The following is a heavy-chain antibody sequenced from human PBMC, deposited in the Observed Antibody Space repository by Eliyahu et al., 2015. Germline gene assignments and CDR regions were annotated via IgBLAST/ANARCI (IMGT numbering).Heavy chain of an antibody. J-gene: IGHJ3*02. V-gene: IGHV3-66*01. D-gene: IGHD6-19*01. CDR1: GIXVASND. Sequence: EVQLVESGGGLVQPGKSLRLSCAGSGIXVASNDLAWVRPAPGKGLEWVSLISSDGRTFYGDSVKGRFTISRDNSKNLVSLQMNSLRVEDTAMYYCTKDGAGWSDAFDIWGQGTVVSVSS. CDR3: TKDGAGWSDAFDI. CDR2: ISSDGRT.